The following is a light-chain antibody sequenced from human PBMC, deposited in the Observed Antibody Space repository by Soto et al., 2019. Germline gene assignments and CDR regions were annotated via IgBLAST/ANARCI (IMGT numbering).Light chain of an antibody. V-gene: IGLV2-23*01. Sequence: QSALTQPASVSGSPGQSITISCTGTSSDVGSYNFASWYPQHPGKAPKLMIYEGSKRPSGVSNRFSGSKSGNTASLTISGLQAEDEADYYCCSYAGSSTWVFGTGTKVTVL. CDR2: EGS. CDR3: CSYAGSSTWV. J-gene: IGLJ1*01. CDR1: SSDVGSYNF.